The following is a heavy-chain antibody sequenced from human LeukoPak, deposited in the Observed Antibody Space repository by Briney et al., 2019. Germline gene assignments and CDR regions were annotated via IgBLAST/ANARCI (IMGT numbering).Heavy chain of an antibody. Sequence: GGSLRLSCAASGFSFSTYSINWVRQAPGKGLEWVSAISGSGGSTYYADSVKGRFTISRDNSKNTLYLQLNSLRAEDTAVYYCAKVRGIDDYYYFDYWGQGTLVTVSS. J-gene: IGHJ4*02. V-gene: IGHV3-23*01. CDR2: ISGSGGST. D-gene: IGHD5-24*01. CDR3: AKVRGIDDYYYFDY. CDR1: GFSFSTYS.